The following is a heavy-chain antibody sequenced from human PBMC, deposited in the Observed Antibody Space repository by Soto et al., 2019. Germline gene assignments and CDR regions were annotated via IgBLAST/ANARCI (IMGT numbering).Heavy chain of an antibody. V-gene: IGHV3-30*01. J-gene: IGHJ4*02. CDR2: ISYDESNK. D-gene: IGHD2-2*01. CDR1: GFTFSSYA. Sequence: PGGSLRLSCAASGFTFSSYAMHWVRQAPGKGLQWVAVISYDESNKFYADSVKGRFTISRDNSKNTLYLQMNSLRAEDTAVYFCARGPSSLTRFDYWGQGTLVTVSS. CDR3: ARGPSSLTRFDY.